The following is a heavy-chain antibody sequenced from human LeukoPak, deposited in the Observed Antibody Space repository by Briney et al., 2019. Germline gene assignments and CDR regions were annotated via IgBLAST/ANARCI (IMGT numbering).Heavy chain of an antibody. CDR1: GFTFSSYA. J-gene: IGHJ4*02. Sequence: GGSLRLSCAASGFTFSSYAMSWVRQAPGKGLEWVSAISGSGGSTYYADSVKGRFTISRDNSKSTLYLQMNSLRAEDTAVYYCAKVPSVYCSSTSCYLDYWGQGTLVTVSS. CDR2: ISGSGGST. V-gene: IGHV3-23*01. CDR3: AKVPSVYCSSTSCYLDY. D-gene: IGHD2-2*01.